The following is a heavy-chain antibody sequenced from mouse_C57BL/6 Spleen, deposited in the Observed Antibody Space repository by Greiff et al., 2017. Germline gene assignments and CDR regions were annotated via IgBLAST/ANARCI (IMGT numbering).Heavy chain of an antibody. Sequence: QVQLQQPGAELVKPGASVKLSCKASGYTFTSYWMHWVKQRPGQGLEWIGMIHPNSGSTNYKEKFKSKATLTVDKATSTAYMQLSSLTSEDSAFYYCARGDGYYTWFAYWGQGTLVTVSA. J-gene: IGHJ3*01. CDR1: GYTFTSYW. CDR3: ARGDGYYTWFAY. D-gene: IGHD2-3*01. CDR2: IHPNSGST. V-gene: IGHV1-64*01.